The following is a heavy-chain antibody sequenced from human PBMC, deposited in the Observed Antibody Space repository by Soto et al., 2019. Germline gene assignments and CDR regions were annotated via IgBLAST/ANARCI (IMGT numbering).Heavy chain of an antibody. CDR1: GFTFSGNA. Sequence: QVQLVESGGGVAQPGRSLRLSCTGSGFTFSGNAMHWVGQAPGKGRGWVTQIWYDGSNKYYAESVKGRFTISRDNSKNTLYLQMNSLRVEDTAVYYCARDGQGLAPYALDVWGQGTSVTVSS. V-gene: IGHV3-33*01. CDR3: ARDGQGLAPYALDV. D-gene: IGHD6-19*01. CDR2: IWYDGSNK. J-gene: IGHJ6*02.